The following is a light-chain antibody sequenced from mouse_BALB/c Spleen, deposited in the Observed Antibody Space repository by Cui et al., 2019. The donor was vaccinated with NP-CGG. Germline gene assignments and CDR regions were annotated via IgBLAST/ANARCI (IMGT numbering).Light chain of an antibody. J-gene: IGLJ1*01. Sequence: QVVVTQESVLTTSPGKTVTLTCRSSTGAVTTSNYANWVQEKPDHLFTGLIGGTNNRAPGVPARFSGSLIGDKAALTITGAQTEDEAIYFCALWYSNHWVFGGGTKLTVL. CDR3: ALWYSNHWV. V-gene: IGLV1*01. CDR1: TGAVTTSNY. CDR2: GTN.